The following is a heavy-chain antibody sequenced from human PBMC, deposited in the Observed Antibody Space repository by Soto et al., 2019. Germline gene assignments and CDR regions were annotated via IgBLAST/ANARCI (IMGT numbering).Heavy chain of an antibody. CDR3: ARGGIAVAQVTDHFQH. CDR2: INHSGST. CDR1: GGSFSGYY. Sequence: QVQLQQWGAGLLKPSETLSLTCAVYGGSFSGYYWSWIRQPPGKGLEWIGEINHSGSTNYNPSLKSRVTISVDTSKHQFSLKLSSGTAADTAVYYCARGGIAVAQVTDHFQHWGQGTLVTVSS. D-gene: IGHD6-19*01. V-gene: IGHV4-34*01. J-gene: IGHJ1*01.